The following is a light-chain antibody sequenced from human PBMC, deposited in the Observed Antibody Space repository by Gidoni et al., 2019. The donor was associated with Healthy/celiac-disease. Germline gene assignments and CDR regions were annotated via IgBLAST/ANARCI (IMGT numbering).Light chain of an antibody. J-gene: IGKJ2*01. CDR1: QSVLYSSNNKNY. V-gene: IGKV4-1*01. Sequence: DIVMSQAPDPLAVSLGERATIKCKSSQSVLYSSNNKNYLAWYQQKPGQPPKLLIYWASTRESGVPDRFSGSGSGTDFTLTISSLQAEDVAVYYCQQYYSTLPYIFGQGTKLEIK. CDR3: QQYYSTLPYI. CDR2: WAS.